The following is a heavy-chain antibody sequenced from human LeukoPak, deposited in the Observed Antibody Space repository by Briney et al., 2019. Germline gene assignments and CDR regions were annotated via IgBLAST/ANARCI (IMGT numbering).Heavy chain of an antibody. CDR1: GYTFTSYG. Sequence: ASVKVSCKASGYTFTSYGISWVRQAPGQGLEWMGWISAYNGNTNYAQKLQGRVTMTTDTSTSTAYMELRSLRSDDTAVYYCARATIFGVVIHPDAFDIWGQGTMVTVSS. V-gene: IGHV1-18*01. CDR3: ARATIFGVVIHPDAFDI. CDR2: ISAYNGNT. D-gene: IGHD3-3*01. J-gene: IGHJ3*02.